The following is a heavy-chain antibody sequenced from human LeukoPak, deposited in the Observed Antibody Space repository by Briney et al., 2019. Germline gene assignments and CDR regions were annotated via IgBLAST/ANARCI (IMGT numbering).Heavy chain of an antibody. CDR3: AKSGPEEGFYYFDY. D-gene: IGHD3-10*01. J-gene: IGHJ4*02. CDR1: GFTFSSYG. Sequence: GGTLRLSCAASGFTFSSYGMSWVRQAPGKGLEWVAVISYDGSSKYYADSVKGRFTISRDNSKNTLYLQMNSLRAEDTAVYYCAKSGPEEGFYYFDYWGQGTLVTVSS. CDR2: ISYDGSSK. V-gene: IGHV3-30*18.